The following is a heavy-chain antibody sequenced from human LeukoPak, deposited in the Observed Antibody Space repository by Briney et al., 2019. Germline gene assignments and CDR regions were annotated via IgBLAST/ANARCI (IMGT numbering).Heavy chain of an antibody. D-gene: IGHD2-21*02. CDR1: GFTFNTYA. V-gene: IGHV3-23*01. J-gene: IGHJ4*02. CDR2: VNRGGAT. CDR3: ATDGGDVSLNY. Sequence: PGGSRRLSCVGSGFTFNTYALTWVRQAPGKGLEWLSLVNRGGATYYADSVRGRFTISRDNSRNTQYLQMSSLRAEDTAVYFCATDGGDVSLNYWGQGSLVTVSS.